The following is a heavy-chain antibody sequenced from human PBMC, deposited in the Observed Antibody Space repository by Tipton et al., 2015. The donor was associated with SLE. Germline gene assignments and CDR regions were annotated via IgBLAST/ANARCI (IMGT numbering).Heavy chain of an antibody. V-gene: IGHV4-31*01. CDR3: ATASTFWSGYRGFDS. CDR1: GGSISNGGYY. Sequence: TLSLTCTVSGGSISNGGYYWSWFRQLPGKGLEWMGYIYYRGSAYYNPSLPSPITISVDASKNQFSLKLSSVTAADTAVYYCATASTFWSGYRGFDSWGQGTLVTVSS. D-gene: IGHD3-3*01. J-gene: IGHJ5*01. CDR2: IYYRGSA.